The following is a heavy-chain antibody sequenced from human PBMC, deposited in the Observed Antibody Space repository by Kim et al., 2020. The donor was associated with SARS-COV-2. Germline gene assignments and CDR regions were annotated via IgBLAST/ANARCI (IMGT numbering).Heavy chain of an antibody. CDR1: GFTFSSYS. V-gene: IGHV3-48*02. CDR2: ITGNGGAT. J-gene: IGHJ4*02. CDR3: ATVHSAGY. D-gene: IGHD4-4*01. Sequence: GGSLRLCCAASGFTFSSYSMNWVRRAPGKGLEWVSYITGNGGATYYADSVKGRFTISRDNVKNSLFLQMNSLRDEDTAVYYCATVHSAGYWGQGTLVSVSS.